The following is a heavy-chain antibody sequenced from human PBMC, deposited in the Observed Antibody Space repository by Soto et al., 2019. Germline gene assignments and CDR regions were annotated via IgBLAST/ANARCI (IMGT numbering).Heavy chain of an antibody. D-gene: IGHD3-9*01. Sequence: AGGSLRLSCTASGFTFGDYAMSWVRQAPGKGLEWVGFIRSKAYGGTTEYAASVKGRFTISRDDSKSIAYLQMNSLKTEDTAVYYCTRDELRYFDCLLPYYYGMDVWGQGTTVTVYS. CDR1: GFTFGDYA. CDR3: TRDELRYFDCLLPYYYGMDV. J-gene: IGHJ6*02. CDR2: IRSKAYGGTT. V-gene: IGHV3-49*04.